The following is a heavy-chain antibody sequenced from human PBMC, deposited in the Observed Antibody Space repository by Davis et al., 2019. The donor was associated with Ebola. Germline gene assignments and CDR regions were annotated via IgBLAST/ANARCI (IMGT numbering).Heavy chain of an antibody. CDR1: GFTVSSNY. CDR3: ARDPSDDFWSGIWGV. CDR2: IYSGGST. V-gene: IGHV3-66*01. D-gene: IGHD3-3*01. Sequence: GGSLRLSCAASGFTVSSNYMSWVRQAPGKGLEWVSVIYSGGSTYYADSVKGRFTISRDNSKNSLYLQMNSLRAEDTAVYYCARDPSDDFWSGIWGVWGQGTTVTVSS. J-gene: IGHJ6*02.